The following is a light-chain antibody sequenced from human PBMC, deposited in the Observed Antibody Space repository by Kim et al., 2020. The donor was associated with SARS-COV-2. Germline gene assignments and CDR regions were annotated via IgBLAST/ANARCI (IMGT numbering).Light chain of an antibody. CDR2: KDS. J-gene: IGLJ3*02. Sequence: SYELTQPSSVSVSPGQTARITCSGDILTKKYARWFQQKPGQAPVLLIYKDSERPSGIPERFSASSSGTTDTLTISGAQAEDEADYYCYSGADNNRVFGGGTQLTVL. CDR1: ILTKKY. CDR3: YSGADNNRV. V-gene: IGLV3-27*01.